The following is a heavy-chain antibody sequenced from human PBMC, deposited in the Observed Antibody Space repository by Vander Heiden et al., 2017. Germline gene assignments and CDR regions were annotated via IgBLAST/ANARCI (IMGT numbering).Heavy chain of an antibody. Sequence: EVQLVESGGGLVQPGGSLRVSCEASGFNFRYYAMTWVRQAPGKGLEWVSTISGMGNDADYAGSVKGRFIISRDNSKNTLYLQMNSLRAGDTALYHCAKEGLWYGGNWFDPWGQGTLVTVSS. CDR3: AKEGLWYGGNWFDP. D-gene: IGHD3-10*01. V-gene: IGHV3-23*04. CDR1: GFNFRYYA. CDR2: ISGMGNDA. J-gene: IGHJ5*01.